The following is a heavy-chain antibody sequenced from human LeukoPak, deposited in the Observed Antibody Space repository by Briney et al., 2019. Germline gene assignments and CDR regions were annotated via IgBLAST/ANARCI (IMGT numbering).Heavy chain of an antibody. D-gene: IGHD3-9*01. CDR2: IFFTGTT. CDR3: AGSHARGLTGMLHDASDI. CDR1: SGSISSGDYY. Sequence: SETLSLTCTVASGSISSGDYYWSWIRQPPGKGLEGFGYIFFTGTTSYTPSLKSRVTISMGPSQNQVSLKLSSVPPADTAAYYCAGSHARGLTGMLHDASDIWGQGTMVTVSS. J-gene: IGHJ3*02. V-gene: IGHV4-30-4*01.